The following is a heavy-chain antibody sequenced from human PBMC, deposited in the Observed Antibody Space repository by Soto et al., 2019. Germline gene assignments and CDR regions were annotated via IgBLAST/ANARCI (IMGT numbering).Heavy chain of an antibody. V-gene: IGHV1-69*13. CDR1: GYTMTSDV. CDR3: ARDHEDSSGWFGYYGMDV. Sequence: LVNGARKGSGYTMTSDVSGWGRKENGQGLEWMGGIIPSFGTANYAQKFQGRVTITADESTSTAYMELSSLRSEDTAVYYCARDHEDSSGWFGYYGMDVWGQGTTVTVS. D-gene: IGHD6-13*01. J-gene: IGHJ6*02. CDR2: IIPSFGTA.